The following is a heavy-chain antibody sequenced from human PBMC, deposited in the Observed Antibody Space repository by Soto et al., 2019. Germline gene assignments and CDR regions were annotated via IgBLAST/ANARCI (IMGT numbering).Heavy chain of an antibody. J-gene: IGHJ4*02. CDR2: INPSGGST. CDR3: AREFHYYDSSGYYYFDY. D-gene: IGHD3-22*01. CDR1: GYTFTSYY. V-gene: IGHV1-46*01. Sequence: QVQLVQSGAEVKKPGASVKVSCKASGYTFTSYYMHWVRQAPGQGLEWMGIINPSGGSTSYAQKCQSRVTMSRDTSTSTVYMELSSLRSEDTAVYYCAREFHYYDSSGYYYFDYWGQGTLVTVSS.